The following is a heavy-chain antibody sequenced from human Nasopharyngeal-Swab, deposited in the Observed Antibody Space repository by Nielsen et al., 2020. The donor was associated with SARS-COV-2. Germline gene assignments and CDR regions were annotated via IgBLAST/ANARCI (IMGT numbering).Heavy chain of an antibody. CDR3: AKDAGGETPLYYFDF. J-gene: IGHJ4*02. CDR1: GFTFSGYA. V-gene: IGHV3-23*01. CDR2: TSYSGTKT. Sequence: GSLRLSCSASGFTFSGYAISWVRLAPGKGLEWVSMTSYSGTKTFFADSVKGRFTVSRDNSKNTLYLQMDSLRAEDTAIYYCAKDAGGETPLYYFDFWGQGALVTVSS. D-gene: IGHD4-23*01.